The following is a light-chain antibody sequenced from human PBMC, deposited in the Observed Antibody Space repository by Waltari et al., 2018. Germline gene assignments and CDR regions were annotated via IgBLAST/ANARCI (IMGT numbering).Light chain of an antibody. CDR2: KAS. CDR3: QQYNSYSLLT. V-gene: IGKV1-5*03. CDR1: QGISNW. Sequence: DIQMTQSPSTLSASVGDRFTITCRASQGISNWLAWYQQQPGKATKLLIYKASTLESGVPSRFSGSGSVTEFTLTISSLQPDDFATYYCQQYNSYSLLTFGGGTKVEIK. J-gene: IGKJ4*01.